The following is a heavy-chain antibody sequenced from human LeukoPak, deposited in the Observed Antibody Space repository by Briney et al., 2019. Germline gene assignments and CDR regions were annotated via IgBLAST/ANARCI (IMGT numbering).Heavy chain of an antibody. CDR3: AKSSGYRLYYSDY. Sequence: GVLRLSCAASGFTFSSYAMSWVRQAPGKGLEWVSAIRGSGDSTYYADSVKGRFTVSRDNSKSTLYLQMNSLRVEDAAAYYCAKSSGYRLYYSDYWGQGTLVTVSS. CDR1: GFTFSSYA. CDR2: IRGSGDST. D-gene: IGHD3-22*01. J-gene: IGHJ4*02. V-gene: IGHV3-23*01.